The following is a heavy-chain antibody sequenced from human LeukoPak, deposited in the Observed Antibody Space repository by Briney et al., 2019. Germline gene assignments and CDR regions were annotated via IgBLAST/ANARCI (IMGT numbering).Heavy chain of an antibody. CDR2: IYYSWST. D-gene: IGHD2-2*02. CDR1: GGSMRGSSYY. Sequence: SETLSLTCSDSGGSMRGSSYYWGWIRQPPGKGLEWIGTIYYSWSTHYNPSLKSRVTISVDTSKNQFSLKLSSVTAADTAVYYCARQLCSGTRCYNFYFYGMDVWGQGTTVTVSS. J-gene: IGHJ6*02. CDR3: ARQLCSGTRCYNFYFYGMDV. V-gene: IGHV4-39*01.